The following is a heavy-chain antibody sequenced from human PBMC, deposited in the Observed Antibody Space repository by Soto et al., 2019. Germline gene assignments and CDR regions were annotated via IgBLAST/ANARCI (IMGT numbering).Heavy chain of an antibody. CDR3: AVGDYYYMDV. CDR1: GGSISSSSYY. Sequence: SETLSLTCTVSGGSISSSSYYWGWIRQPPGKGLEWIGSIYYSGSTYYNPSLKSRVTISVDTSKNQFSLKLSSVTAADTAVYYCAVGDYYYMDVWGKGTTVTVSS. J-gene: IGHJ6*03. CDR2: IYYSGST. V-gene: IGHV4-39*01.